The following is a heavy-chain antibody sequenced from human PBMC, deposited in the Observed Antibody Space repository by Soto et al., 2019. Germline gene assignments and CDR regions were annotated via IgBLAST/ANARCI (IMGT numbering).Heavy chain of an antibody. D-gene: IGHD4-17*01. CDR3: ARGMMTTVTYCDY. CDR2: ISSSSSYI. CDR1: GFTFSSYS. V-gene: IGHV3-21*01. Sequence: GGSLRLSCAASGFTFSSYSMNWVRQAPGKGLEWVSSISSSSSYIYYADSVKGRFTISRDNAKNSLYLQMNSLRAEDTAVYYCARGMMTTVTYCDYWGQGTLVTVSS. J-gene: IGHJ4*02.